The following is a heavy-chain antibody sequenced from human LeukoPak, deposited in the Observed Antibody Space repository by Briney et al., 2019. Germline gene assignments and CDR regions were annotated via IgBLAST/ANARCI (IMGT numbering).Heavy chain of an antibody. CDR1: GFTFSSYA. J-gene: IGHJ4*02. V-gene: IGHV3-23*01. CDR3: AKDRGNWNSGVSDFDY. CDR2: ISGSGGST. D-gene: IGHD1-7*01. Sequence: GGSLRLSCAASGFTFSSYAMSWVSQAPGNGLEWVSGISGSGGSTYYPDSVKGRFTISRDNSKNSLYLQMNSLRAEDTAVYYCAKDRGNWNSGVSDFDYWGQGTLVTVSS.